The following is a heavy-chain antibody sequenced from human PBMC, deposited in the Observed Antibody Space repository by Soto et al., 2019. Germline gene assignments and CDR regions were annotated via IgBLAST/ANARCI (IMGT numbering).Heavy chain of an antibody. CDR3: TRDTGVDFDY. V-gene: IGHV3-21*01. D-gene: IGHD3-3*01. J-gene: IGHJ4*02. CDR1: GFTFGIYT. Sequence: EVQLVESGGGLVKPGGSLRLSCSASGFTFGIYTLNWVRQAPGKGLEWVASIGTTSTYIYYADSVRGRFTISRDNAKNSLYLQMNSLRAEDTSVYYCTRDTGVDFDYWGQGSLVTVSS. CDR2: IGTTSTYI.